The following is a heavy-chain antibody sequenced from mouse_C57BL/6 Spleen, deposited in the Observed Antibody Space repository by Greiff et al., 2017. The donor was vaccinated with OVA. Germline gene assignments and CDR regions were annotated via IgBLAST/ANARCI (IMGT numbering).Heavy chain of an antibody. CDR3: ARSGGNYEDAMDY. D-gene: IGHD2-1*01. V-gene: IGHV1-55*01. Sequence: QVQLQQPGAELVKPGASVKMSCKASGYTFTSCWITWVKQRPGQGLEWIGDIYPGSGSTNYNEKFKSKATLTVDTSSSTACMQLSSLTSEDSAVYYCARSGGNYEDAMDYWGQGTSVTVSS. CDR1: GYTFTSCW. CDR2: IYPGSGST. J-gene: IGHJ4*01.